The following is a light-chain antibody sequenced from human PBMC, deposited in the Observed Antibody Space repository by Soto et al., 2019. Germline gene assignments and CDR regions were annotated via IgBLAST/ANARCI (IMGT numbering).Light chain of an antibody. Sequence: RVLTRAPATRSVSLGEGATLSCRARESVDGKLAWYKPKAGQAPRILIYGTSTRATGIPARFSGSGSATVFTLPVSSLEYEDFAVYYCQQRSTSPPTFGQGTRLEIK. V-gene: IGKV3-15*01. CDR2: GTS. CDR1: ESVDGK. J-gene: IGKJ5*01. CDR3: QQRSTSPPT.